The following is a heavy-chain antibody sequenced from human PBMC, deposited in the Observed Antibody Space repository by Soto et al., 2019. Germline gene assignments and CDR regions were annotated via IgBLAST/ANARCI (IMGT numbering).Heavy chain of an antibody. V-gene: IGHV1-69*02. J-gene: IGHJ3*02. CDR1: GGTFSSNT. CDR3: ACIRDNTAGAFDI. Sequence: QVQLVQSGAEVKKPGSSVKVSCKGSGGTFSSNTISWVRQAPGQGLEWMGRIIPILGIANYAQKFQGRVTITADKSTSTDYMVLSSLRSEDTAVYYCACIRDNTAGAFDIWGQGTMVTVSS. D-gene: IGHD5-18*01. CDR2: IIPILGIA.